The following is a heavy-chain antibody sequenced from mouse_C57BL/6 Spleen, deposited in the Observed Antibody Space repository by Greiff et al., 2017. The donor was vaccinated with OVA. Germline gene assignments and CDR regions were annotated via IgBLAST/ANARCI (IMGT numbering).Heavy chain of an antibody. Sequence: EVQLQQSGPGLVKPSQSLSLTCSVTGYSITSGYYWNWIRQFPGNKLEWMGYISYDGSNNYNPSLKNRISITRDTSKNQFFLKLNSVTTEDTATYYCAREGLLRYWYFDVWGTGTTVTVSS. CDR2: ISYDGSN. CDR1: GYSITSGYY. D-gene: IGHD1-1*01. CDR3: AREGLLRYWYFDV. J-gene: IGHJ1*03. V-gene: IGHV3-6*01.